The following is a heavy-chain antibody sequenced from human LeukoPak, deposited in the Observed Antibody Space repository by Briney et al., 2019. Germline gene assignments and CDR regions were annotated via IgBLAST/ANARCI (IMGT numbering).Heavy chain of an antibody. CDR3: ARDAYCGGDCYSNYFDY. CDR2: ISSNGGST. D-gene: IGHD2-21*02. Sequence: GGSLRLSCAASGFTFSNYAMHWVRQAAGKGLEYVSAISSNGGSTYYANSVKGRFTISRDNSKNTLYLQMGSLRAEDMAVYYCARDAYCGGDCYSNYFDYWGQGALVTVSS. V-gene: IGHV3-64*01. CDR1: GFTFSNYA. J-gene: IGHJ4*02.